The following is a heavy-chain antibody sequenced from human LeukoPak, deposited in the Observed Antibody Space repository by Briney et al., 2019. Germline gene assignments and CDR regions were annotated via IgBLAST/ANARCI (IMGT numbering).Heavy chain of an antibody. V-gene: IGHV3-30*04. CDR3: ARVSMAAAGQYYYYYYYMDV. CDR2: ISYDGNNK. D-gene: IGHD6-13*01. CDR1: GFTFSSYA. Sequence: GGSLRLSCAASGFTFSSYAMHWVRQAPGKGLEWVAVISYDGNNKYYADSVKGRFTISRDNSKNTLYLQMNSLRGEDTAVYYCARVSMAAAGQYYYYYYYMDVWGKGTTVTVSS. J-gene: IGHJ6*03.